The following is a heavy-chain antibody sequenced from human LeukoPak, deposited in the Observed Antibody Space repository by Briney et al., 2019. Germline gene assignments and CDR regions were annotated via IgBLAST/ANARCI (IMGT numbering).Heavy chain of an antibody. V-gene: IGHV1-2*02. Sequence: ASVKVYCKASGYTFTGYYMHWMRQATGQGREWMGWINPNSGGTNYAQKFQGRVTMTRDTSISTAYMELSRLRSDDTAVYYCAREEVAAAGRYYYYGMDVWGQGTTVTVSS. J-gene: IGHJ6*02. D-gene: IGHD6-13*01. CDR3: AREEVAAAGRYYYYGMDV. CDR1: GYTFTGYY. CDR2: INPNSGGT.